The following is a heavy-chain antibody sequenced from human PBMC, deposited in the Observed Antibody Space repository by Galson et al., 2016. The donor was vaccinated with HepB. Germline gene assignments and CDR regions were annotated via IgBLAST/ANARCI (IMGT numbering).Heavy chain of an antibody. CDR2: VYYSGSRS. CDR1: GDSVSSDDNY. J-gene: IGHJ3*01. D-gene: IGHD2-2*01. Sequence: TLSLTCIVSGDSVSSDDNYWSWIRQPPGKGLEWIGYVYYSGSRSSYHPSLKSRVSTLLDTSRNRFSLNLRSVTAADTALYFCARATINAFDVWGQGTMVTVSS. CDR3: ARATINAFDV. V-gene: IGHV4-30-4*01.